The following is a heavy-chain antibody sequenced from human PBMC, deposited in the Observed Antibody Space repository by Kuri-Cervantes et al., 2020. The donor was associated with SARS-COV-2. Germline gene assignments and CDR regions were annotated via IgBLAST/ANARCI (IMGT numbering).Heavy chain of an antibody. D-gene: IGHD5-12*01. Sequence: SETLSLTCTVSGGSISSYYWSWIRQPPGKGLEWIGYIYYSGSSNYNPSLKSRVTISVDTSKNQFSLKLSSVTAADTAAYYCARHSLPKWLRPAGSAFDIWGQGTMVTVSS. CDR1: GGSISSYY. J-gene: IGHJ3*02. CDR2: IYYSGSS. V-gene: IGHV4-59*08. CDR3: ARHSLPKWLRPAGSAFDI.